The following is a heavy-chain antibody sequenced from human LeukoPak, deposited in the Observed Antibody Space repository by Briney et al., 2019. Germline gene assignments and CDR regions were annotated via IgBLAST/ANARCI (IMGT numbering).Heavy chain of an antibody. D-gene: IGHD6-19*01. V-gene: IGHV1-2*02. Sequence: ASVKVSCKASGYTFTGYYIHWVRQAHGQGLEWMGWLNPNSGATNVAQKFQGRVTMTRDTSINTAYMEMSSLRSDDTAVYYCARDFQWLVPAEYFQHWGQGTVVTVSS. J-gene: IGHJ1*01. CDR2: LNPNSGAT. CDR3: ARDFQWLVPAEYFQH. CDR1: GYTFTGYY.